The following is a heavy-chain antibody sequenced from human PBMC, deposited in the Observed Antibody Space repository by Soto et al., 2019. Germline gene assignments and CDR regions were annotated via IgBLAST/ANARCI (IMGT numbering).Heavy chain of an antibody. CDR3: VRDGLDYYDTERLYFDN. V-gene: IGHV3-21*02. CDR2: ISSSAIYI. J-gene: IGHJ4*02. D-gene: IGHD3-22*01. CDR1: GFNFITYS. Sequence: EVQLVESGGGPVRPGGSLRLSCAASGFNFITYSLNWVRQAPGKGLEWVASISSSAIYIDYADSVKGRFTISRDNANNSLYLQVNSLRAEDTATYYCVRDGLDYYDTERLYFDNWGQGTLVTVSS.